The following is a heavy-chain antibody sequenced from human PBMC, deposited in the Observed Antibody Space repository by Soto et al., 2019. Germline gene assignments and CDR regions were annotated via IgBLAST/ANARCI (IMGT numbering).Heavy chain of an antibody. CDR3: ARDSRGSSWVPEYFQH. CDR1: GYTFTSYG. D-gene: IGHD6-13*01. Sequence: GASVKVSCKASGYTFTSYGISWVRQAPGQGLEWMGWISAYNGNTKYAQKLQGRVTMTTDTSTSTAYMELRSLRSDDTAVYYCARDSRGSSWVPEYFQHWGQGTLVTVSS. CDR2: ISAYNGNT. V-gene: IGHV1-18*01. J-gene: IGHJ1*01.